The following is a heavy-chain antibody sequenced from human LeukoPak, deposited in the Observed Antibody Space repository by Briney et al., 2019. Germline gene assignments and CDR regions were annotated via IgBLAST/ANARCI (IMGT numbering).Heavy chain of an antibody. Sequence: GGSLRLSCAASGFTFSSYGMHWVRQAPGKGLEWVSAITGSGGNTYYADSVKGRFTISRDNSKNTVFLQMNSLRAEDTAVYYCAKRGDYDVLTGYYVSDYWGQGTLVTVSS. V-gene: IGHV3-23*01. CDR2: ITGSGGNT. D-gene: IGHD3-9*01. J-gene: IGHJ4*02. CDR3: AKRGDYDVLTGYYVSDY. CDR1: GFTFSSYG.